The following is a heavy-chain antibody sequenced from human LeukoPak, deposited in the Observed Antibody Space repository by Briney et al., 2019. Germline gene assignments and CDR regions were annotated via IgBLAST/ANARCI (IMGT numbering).Heavy chain of an antibody. J-gene: IGHJ3*02. V-gene: IGHV3-48*01. CDR3: ARDSYLLKTAFDI. CDR2: IDARSGIT. D-gene: IGHD2-15*01. CDR1: GFTFTIFG. Sequence: GGSLGLSCAASGFTFTIFGLNWVRQAPGKLPDWVSYIDARSGITYYADSVQGRFTISRDNAQESEFLQMNSLRADDTAVYYCARDSYLLKTAFDIWGQGTMVTVSS.